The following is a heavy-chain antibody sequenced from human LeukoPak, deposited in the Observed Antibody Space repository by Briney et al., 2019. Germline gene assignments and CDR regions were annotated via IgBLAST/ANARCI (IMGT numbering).Heavy chain of an antibody. D-gene: IGHD2-15*01. V-gene: IGHV4-34*01. Sequence: SETLSLTCAVSGGSFSGHYWSWIRQSPGEGLEWIGEIDHSGNTNYNPSLKGRLTISVDTSKSQFSLRLSSVTAADTAVYYCARDRQYCSGGSCFNWFDPWGQGTLVTVSS. CDR3: ARDRQYCSGGSCFNWFDP. J-gene: IGHJ5*02. CDR2: IDHSGNT. CDR1: GGSFSGHY.